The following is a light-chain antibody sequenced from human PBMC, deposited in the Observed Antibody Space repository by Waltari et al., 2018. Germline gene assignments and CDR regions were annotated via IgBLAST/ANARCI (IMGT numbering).Light chain of an antibody. J-gene: IGKJ5*01. CDR3: QQYYGTPIT. Sequence: DIVMTQSPDSLAVSLGERATINCQSSQRLLSSPNNKDFLIWYQQKPGQPPKVLFYWASARESGVPDRFSGSGSGTDFTLTISSLQAEDVAVYYCQQYYGTPITFGQGTRLEIK. V-gene: IGKV4-1*01. CDR2: WAS. CDR1: QRLLSSPNNKDF.